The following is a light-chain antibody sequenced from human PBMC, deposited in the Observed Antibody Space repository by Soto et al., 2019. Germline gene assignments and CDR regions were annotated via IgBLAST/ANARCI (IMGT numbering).Light chain of an antibody. V-gene: IGLV2-14*01. CDR2: GVT. Sequence: QSVLTQPASVSGSPGQSITISCTGTSSDIGAYNYVSWYQQYPGKAPKLMIYGVTNRPSGVSNRFSGSKTGNTASLTISGLQAEDEADYYCSSYTSSSTLLYVFGTGTKVTVL. CDR3: SSYTSSSTLLYV. CDR1: SSDIGAYNY. J-gene: IGLJ1*01.